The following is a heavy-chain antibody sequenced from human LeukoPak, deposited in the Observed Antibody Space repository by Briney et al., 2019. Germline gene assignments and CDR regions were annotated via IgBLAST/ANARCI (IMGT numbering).Heavy chain of an antibody. D-gene: IGHD4-11*01. CDR1: GYSISRGYY. J-gene: IGHJ4*02. CDR3: ARGPTVKYFDY. V-gene: IGHV4-38-2*02. Sequence: SETLSLTCTVSGYSISRGYYWGWIRQPPGKGLEWIGTISHSGSTYYNPSLKSRVIISLDTSKNQFSLTLSSVTAADTAVYYCARGPTVKYFDYWGQGTLVTVSS. CDR2: ISHSGST.